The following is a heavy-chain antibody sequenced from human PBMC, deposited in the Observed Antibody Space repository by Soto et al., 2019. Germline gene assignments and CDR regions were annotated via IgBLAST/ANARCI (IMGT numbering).Heavy chain of an antibody. D-gene: IGHD4-4*01. CDR2: IYWDDDK. CDR1: GFSLSTSGVG. V-gene: IGHV2-5*02. CDR3: VHQYWNNSNYSFEL. J-gene: IGHJ2*01. Sequence: QITVKESGPKLVKPSQTLTLTCAFSGFSLSTSGVGVGWVRQPPGKAPEWLALIYWDDDKRYRPSLKSRLSITKDPSKDQVVFTMTNMDPVDPATYYCVHQYWNNSNYSFELWGSGTLVTFST.